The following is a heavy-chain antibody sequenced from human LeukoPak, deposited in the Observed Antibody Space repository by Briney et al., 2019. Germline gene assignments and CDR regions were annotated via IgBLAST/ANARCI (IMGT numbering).Heavy chain of an antibody. J-gene: IGHJ3*02. CDR3: ARRASPIPYCSSTSCYTHLAFDI. CDR2: IYYSGST. Sequence: SETLSLTCTVSGGSISSYYWSWIRQPPGKGLEWVGYIYYSGSTNYNPSLKSRVTISVDTSKNQFSLKLSSVTAADTAVYYCARRASPIPYCSSTSCYTHLAFDIWGQGTTVTVSS. CDR1: GGSISSYY. D-gene: IGHD2-2*02. V-gene: IGHV4-59*08.